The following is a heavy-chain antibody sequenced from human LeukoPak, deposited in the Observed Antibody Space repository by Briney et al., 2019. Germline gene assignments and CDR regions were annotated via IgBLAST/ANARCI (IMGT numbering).Heavy chain of an antibody. V-gene: IGHV3-7*03. CDR2: IKQDGSEK. D-gene: IGHD3-3*01. J-gene: IGHJ6*02. Sequence: GGSLRLSCAASGFTFNSYWMSWVRQAPGKGLEWVANIKQDGSEKYYVDSVKGRFTISRDNAKNSLYLQMNSLRAEDTAVYYCARDWVYYDFWSGPPDVWGQGTTVTVSS. CDR1: GFTFNSYW. CDR3: ARDWVYYDFWSGPPDV.